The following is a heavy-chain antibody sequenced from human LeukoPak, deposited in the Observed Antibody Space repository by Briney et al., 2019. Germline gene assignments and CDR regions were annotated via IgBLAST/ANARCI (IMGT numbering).Heavy chain of an antibody. CDR3: ARGQSVAGTPTFDY. V-gene: IGHV4-34*01. Sequence: YYXXWIRQPPXKGLEWIGEINHSGSTNYNPSLKSRVTISVDTSKNQFSLKLSSVTAADTAVYYCARGQSVAGTPTFDYWGQGTLVTVSS. J-gene: IGHJ4*02. CDR2: INHSGST. CDR1: YY. D-gene: IGHD6-19*01.